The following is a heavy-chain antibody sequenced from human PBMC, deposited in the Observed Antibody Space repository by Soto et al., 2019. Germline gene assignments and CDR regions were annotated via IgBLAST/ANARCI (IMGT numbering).Heavy chain of an antibody. J-gene: IGHJ5*02. Sequence: QVQLQESGPGLVKPAQTLSLTCTVSGGSISSGGYYWSWIRQHPGKVLEWIGYIYYSGSTYYNPSLKSRVTISIDTSKNQFSLKLTSVTAADTAVYYCARVEDLLVRGTYNWFDPWGQGTLVTVSS. CDR1: GGSISSGGYY. CDR3: ARVEDLLVRGTYNWFDP. CDR2: IYYSGST. D-gene: IGHD3-10*01. V-gene: IGHV4-31*03.